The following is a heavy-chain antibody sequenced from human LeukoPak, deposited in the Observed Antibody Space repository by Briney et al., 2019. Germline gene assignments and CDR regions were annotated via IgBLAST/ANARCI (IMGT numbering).Heavy chain of an antibody. CDR2: TYYGGST. J-gene: IGHJ5*02. D-gene: IGHD1-1*01. Sequence: KPSETLSLTCTISGGSISSYYWSWIRQPPGKGLEWIGYTYYGGSTNYNPSLKSRVTISVDTSKNQLSLKLSSVTAADTAVYYCARGGTNWFDPWGQGTLVTVSS. V-gene: IGHV4-59*01. CDR3: ARGGTNWFDP. CDR1: GGSISSYY.